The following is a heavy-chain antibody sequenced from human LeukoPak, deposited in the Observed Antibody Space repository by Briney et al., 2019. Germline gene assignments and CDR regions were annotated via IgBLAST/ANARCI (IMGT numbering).Heavy chain of an antibody. J-gene: IGHJ3*02. V-gene: IGHV1-69*06. D-gene: IGHD3-22*01. CDR1: GGTFSSYA. Sequence: SVKVPCKASGGTFSSYAISWVRQAPGQGLEWMGGIIPIFGTANYAQKFQGRVTITADKSTSTAYMELSSLRSEDTAVYYCARARPYYYDSSGYFYDAFDIWGQGTMVTVSS. CDR2: IIPIFGTA. CDR3: ARARPYYYDSSGYFYDAFDI.